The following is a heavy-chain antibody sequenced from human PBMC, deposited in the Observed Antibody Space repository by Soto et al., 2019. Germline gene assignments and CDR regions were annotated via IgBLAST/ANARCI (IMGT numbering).Heavy chain of an antibody. D-gene: IGHD3-22*01. J-gene: IGHJ4*02. CDR3: ARGPLPFYDSTQTLFDY. CDR1: GGSISSYY. CDR2: IYYSGST. V-gene: IGHV4-59*01. Sequence: PSETLSLTCTVSGGSISSYYWSWIRQPPGKGLEWIGYIYYSGSTNYNPSLKSRVTISVDTSKNQFSLKLSSVTAADTAVYYCARGPLPFYDSTQTLFDYWGQGTLVTVSS.